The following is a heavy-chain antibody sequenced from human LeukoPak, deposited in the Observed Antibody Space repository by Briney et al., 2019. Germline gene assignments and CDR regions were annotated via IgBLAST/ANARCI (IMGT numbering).Heavy chain of an antibody. CDR1: GGSISNYY. J-gene: IGHJ4*02. D-gene: IGHD3-16*01. V-gene: IGHV4-59*01. CDR3: AGGSQGLSFDY. Sequence: SETLSLTCTVSGGSISNYYWSWIRQPPGKGLEWIGYIYHTGDTNYNPSLKSRVTISIDTSKSQLSLKMSSVTTADTAVYYCAGGSQGLSFDYWGQGALVIVSS. CDR2: IYHTGDT.